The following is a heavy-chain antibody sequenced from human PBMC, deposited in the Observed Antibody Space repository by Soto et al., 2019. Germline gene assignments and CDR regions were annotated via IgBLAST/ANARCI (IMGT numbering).Heavy chain of an antibody. J-gene: IGHJ3*02. CDR3: AKDMGQSGSYYAFDI. CDR1: GFTFDDYA. CDR2: ISWNSGSI. Sequence: GGSLRLSCAASGFTFDDYAMHWVRQAPGKGLEWVSGISWNSGSIGYADSVKGRFTISRDNAKNSLYLQMNSLRAEDTALYYCAKDMGQSGSYYAFDIWGQGTMVTVSS. V-gene: IGHV3-9*01. D-gene: IGHD1-26*01.